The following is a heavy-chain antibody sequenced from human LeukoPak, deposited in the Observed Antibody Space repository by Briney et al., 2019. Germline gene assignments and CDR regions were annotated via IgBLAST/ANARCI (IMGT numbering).Heavy chain of an antibody. J-gene: IGHJ4*02. Sequence: SVKVSCKASGGTFSSYAISWVRQAPGQGLEWMGGVIPIFGTANYAQKFQGRVTSTADESTSTAYMELSSLRSEDTAVYYCAAYYYDSSGIQFDYWGQGTLVTVSS. CDR2: VIPIFGTA. CDR3: AAYYYDSSGIQFDY. CDR1: GGTFSSYA. D-gene: IGHD3-22*01. V-gene: IGHV1-69*01.